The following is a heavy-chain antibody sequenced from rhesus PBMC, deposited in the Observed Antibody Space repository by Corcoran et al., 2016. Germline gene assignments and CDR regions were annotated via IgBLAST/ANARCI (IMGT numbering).Heavy chain of an antibody. CDR2: IYGSGGST. Sequence: QVQLQESGPAVVKPSETLSLTCAVSGGSISSSNWWSWIRRSPGKGLEWIGGIYGSGGSTEDNPSLKVRVTISIDRSKNQFALERGSVTDADTAVYYWARRAWERGVDYWGQGVLVTVSS. V-gene: IGHV4-93*02. D-gene: IGHD1-44*02. CDR1: GGSISSSNW. J-gene: IGHJ4*01. CDR3: ARRAWERGVDY.